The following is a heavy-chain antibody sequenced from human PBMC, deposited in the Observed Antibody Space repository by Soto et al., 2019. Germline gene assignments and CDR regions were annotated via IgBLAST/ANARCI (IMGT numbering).Heavy chain of an antibody. Sequence: GESLKISCKGSGYSFTSYWTGWVRQMPGKGLEWMGIIYPGDSDTRYSPSFQGQVTISADKSISTAYLQWSSLKASDTAMYYCARSGDSSSGIYYYYGMDVWGQGTTVTVSS. CDR3: ARSGDSSSGIYYYYGMDV. J-gene: IGHJ6*02. CDR2: IYPGDSDT. CDR1: GYSFTSYW. D-gene: IGHD6-6*01. V-gene: IGHV5-51*01.